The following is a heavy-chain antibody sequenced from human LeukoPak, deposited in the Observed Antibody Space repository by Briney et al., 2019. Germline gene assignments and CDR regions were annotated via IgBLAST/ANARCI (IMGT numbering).Heavy chain of an antibody. D-gene: IGHD5-12*01. V-gene: IGHV4-31*03. J-gene: IGHJ4*02. CDR2: IYYSGST. CDR1: GGSISSGGYY. Sequence: SQTLSLTCTVSGGSISSGGYYWSWIRQHPGKGLEWIGYIYYSGSTYYNPSLKSRVTISIDTSKNQFSLKLSSVTAADTAVYYCARDRRGATRFYHWGQGTLVTVSS. CDR3: ARDRRGATRFYH.